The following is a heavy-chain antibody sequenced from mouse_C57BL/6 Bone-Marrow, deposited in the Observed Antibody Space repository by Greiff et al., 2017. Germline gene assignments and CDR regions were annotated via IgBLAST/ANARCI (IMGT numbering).Heavy chain of an antibody. CDR1: GFNIKDDY. V-gene: IGHV14-4*01. Sequence: VQLKESGAELVRPGASVKLSCTASGFNIKDDYMHWVKQRPEQGLEWIGWIDPENGDTEYASKFQGKATITADTSSNTAYLQLSSLTSEDTAVYYCFYDYDTFAYWGQGTLVTVSA. J-gene: IGHJ3*01. D-gene: IGHD2-4*01. CDR3: FYDYDTFAY. CDR2: IDPENGDT.